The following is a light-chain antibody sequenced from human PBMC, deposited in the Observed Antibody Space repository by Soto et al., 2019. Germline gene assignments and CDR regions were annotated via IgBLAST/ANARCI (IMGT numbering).Light chain of an antibody. CDR3: PQYHTYWT. CDR2: AAS. Sequence: SQAPLSAEEGDRVAIGFRASQSISRWLAWYQQKPGKAPKLLIYAASSLQSGVPSRFSGSGSATEFTLPIRRPQTDDFSTYYCPQYHTYWTFRQGTKVDIK. CDR1: QSISRW. V-gene: IGKV1-5*01. J-gene: IGKJ1*01.